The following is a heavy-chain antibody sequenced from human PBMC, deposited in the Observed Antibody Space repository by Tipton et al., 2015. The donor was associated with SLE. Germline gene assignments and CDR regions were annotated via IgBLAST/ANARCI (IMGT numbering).Heavy chain of an antibody. CDR1: GGPITSDTYY. D-gene: IGHD5-12*01. CDR3: ARWVSGYADY. J-gene: IGHJ4*02. CDR2: ISYSGST. V-gene: IGHV4-61*10. Sequence: TLSLTCTVSGGPITSDTYYWSWIRQPAGGGLEWIGRISYSGSTNYNPSLKSRVTISDDTSKTQFSLKLSSVSAADTAVYYCARWVSGYADYWGQGTLVTVSS.